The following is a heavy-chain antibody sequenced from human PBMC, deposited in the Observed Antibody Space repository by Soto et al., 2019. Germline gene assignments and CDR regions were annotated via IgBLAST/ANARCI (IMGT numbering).Heavy chain of an antibody. CDR3: ARDFGVVISSWSGGMDV. Sequence: SETLSLTCDVTGYSISSGYYWGWIRQPPGKGLEWIGSVYHSGSTYYNPSLKGRVTISVDTSKNQFSLKLSSVTAADTAVYYCARDFGVVISSWSGGMDVWGQGTTVTVSS. V-gene: IGHV4-38-2*02. CDR2: VYHSGST. CDR1: GYSISSGYY. J-gene: IGHJ6*02. D-gene: IGHD3-3*01.